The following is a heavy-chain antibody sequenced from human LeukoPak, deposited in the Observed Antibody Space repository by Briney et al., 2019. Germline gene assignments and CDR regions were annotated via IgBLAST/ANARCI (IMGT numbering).Heavy chain of an antibody. CDR3: ARDVVPGTY. J-gene: IGHJ4*02. CDR2: ISGSGGST. D-gene: IGHD1-7*01. V-gene: IGHV3-23*01. Sequence: GGSLRLSCTASGLTFSSYGMHWVRQAPGKGLEWVSGISGSGGSTYYADSVKGRFTISRDNSKNTLYLQMNSLRAEDRAVYYCARDVVPGTYWGQGTLVTVSS. CDR1: GLTFSSYG.